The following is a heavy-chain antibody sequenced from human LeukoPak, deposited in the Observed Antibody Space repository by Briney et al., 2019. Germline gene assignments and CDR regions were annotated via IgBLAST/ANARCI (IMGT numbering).Heavy chain of an antibody. D-gene: IGHD6-19*01. J-gene: IGHJ6*03. Sequence: ASVKVSCKASGYTFTSYYMHWVRQAPGQGLEWMGIINPSGGSTSYAQKFQGRVTMTRDTSISTAYMELSRLRSDDTAVYYCARNGYSSGWYFHYYYYMDVWGKGTTVTISS. CDR1: GYTFTSYY. CDR2: INPSGGST. V-gene: IGHV1-46*01. CDR3: ARNGYSSGWYFHYYYYMDV.